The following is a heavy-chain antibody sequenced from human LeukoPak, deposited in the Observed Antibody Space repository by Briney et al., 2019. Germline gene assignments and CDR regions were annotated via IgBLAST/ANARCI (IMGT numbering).Heavy chain of an antibody. D-gene: IGHD2-2*01. CDR3: ARLGYCSSTSCYPDY. V-gene: IGHV4-38-2*01. CDR2: IHHSGST. CDR1: GYSISSLYY. J-gene: IGHJ4*02. Sequence: PSETLSLTCAVSGYSISSLYYWGWIRQPPGKRLEWITGIHHSGSTDYNPSLKSRGTISVDTSKNQFSLKLKYVIAADTAVYYCARLGYCSSTSCYPDYWGQGTLVTVSS.